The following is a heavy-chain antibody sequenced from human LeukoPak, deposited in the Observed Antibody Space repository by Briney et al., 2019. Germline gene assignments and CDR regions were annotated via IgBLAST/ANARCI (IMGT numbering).Heavy chain of an antibody. D-gene: IGHD2-21*02. Sequence: GGSLRLSCAASGFTFSSYTMSWVRQAPGKGLEWVSVIYSGGSTYYADSVKGRFTISRDNSKNTLYLQMNSLRAEDTAVYYCASSCGGDCYSEVDAFDIWGQGTMVTVSS. V-gene: IGHV3-53*01. CDR3: ASSCGGDCYSEVDAFDI. CDR1: GFTFSSYT. J-gene: IGHJ3*02. CDR2: IYSGGST.